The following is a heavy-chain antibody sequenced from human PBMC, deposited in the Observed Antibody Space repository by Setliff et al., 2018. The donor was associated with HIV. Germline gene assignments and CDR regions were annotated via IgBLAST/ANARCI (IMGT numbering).Heavy chain of an antibody. CDR2: INPSKGDI. CDR1: GYTFTSYY. J-gene: IGHJ4*02. V-gene: IGHV1-46*01. CDR3: AKEMPGEHWDDF. Sequence: ASVKVSCKASGYTFTSYYLHWVRQAPGQGLEWLGRINPSKGDIHYPQKFQGRVTMTSDTSTSTVYMDLRSLRSEDSAVYYCAKEMPGEHWDDFWGQGTLVTVSS. D-gene: IGHD1-26*01.